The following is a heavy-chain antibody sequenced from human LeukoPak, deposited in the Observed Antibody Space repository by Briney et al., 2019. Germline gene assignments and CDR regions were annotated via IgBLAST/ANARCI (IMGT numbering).Heavy chain of an antibody. Sequence: GASVKVSCKASGYTFTGYYMHWVRQAPGQGLEWMGWINPNSGGTNYAQKFQGRVTMTRDTSISTAYMELRRLRSDDTAVYYCARDLLKYDFWSGQSGYYFDYWGQGTLVTVSS. J-gene: IGHJ4*02. CDR1: GYTFTGYY. CDR2: INPNSGGT. V-gene: IGHV1-2*02. D-gene: IGHD3-3*01. CDR3: ARDLLKYDFWSGQSGYYFDY.